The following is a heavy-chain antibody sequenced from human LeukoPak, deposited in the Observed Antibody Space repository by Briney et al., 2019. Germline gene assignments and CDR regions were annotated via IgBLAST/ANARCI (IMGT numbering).Heavy chain of an antibody. J-gene: IGHJ4*02. CDR2: ITSVSSYK. CDR3: ARDPTADDY. V-gene: IGHV3-21*01. CDR1: GFTLSTYP. Sequence: TGGSLRLSCVVSGFTLSTYPIIWVRQAPGKGLEWVSSITSVSSYKYYADSVKGRFTISRDNAKNSLFLQMNSLRAEDTAIYYCARDPTADDYWGQGTLVTVSS. D-gene: IGHD2-2*01.